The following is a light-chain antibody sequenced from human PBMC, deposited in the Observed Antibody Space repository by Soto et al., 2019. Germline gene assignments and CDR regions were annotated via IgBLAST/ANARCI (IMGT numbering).Light chain of an antibody. Sequence: AIRMTQSPSSFSASTGDRVTITCRASQGISSYLAWYQQKPGKAPKLLIYAASTLQSGVPSRFSGSGSGTDFTLTISRLQSEDVATYYWQQYYSYPQTFGQGTKVEIK. CDR1: QGISSY. V-gene: IGKV1-8*01. CDR2: AAS. J-gene: IGKJ1*01. CDR3: QQYYSYPQT.